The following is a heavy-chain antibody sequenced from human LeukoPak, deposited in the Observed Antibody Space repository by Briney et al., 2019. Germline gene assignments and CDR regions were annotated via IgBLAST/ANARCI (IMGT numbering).Heavy chain of an antibody. CDR2: IYNSGST. D-gene: IGHD6-6*01. CDR3: ARGSTHAFGL. V-gene: IGHV4-4*02. CDR1: GGSIISTNW. J-gene: IGHJ3*01. Sequence: PSETLSLTCAVSGGSIISTNWWSWVRQPPGKGLEWIGKIYNSGSTNYNPSLKSRVTISVDNSNNQFSLRLTSVTAADTAVYYCARGSTHAFGLWGQGTMVTVSS.